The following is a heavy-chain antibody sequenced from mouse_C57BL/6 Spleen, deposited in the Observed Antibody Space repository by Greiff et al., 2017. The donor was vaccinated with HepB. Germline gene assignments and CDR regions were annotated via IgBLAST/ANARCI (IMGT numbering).Heavy chain of an antibody. CDR1: GYTFTSYW. CDR3: ASPSYYYGSSYNAMDY. D-gene: IGHD1-1*01. Sequence: QVQLQQPGAELVKPGASVKLSCKASGYTFTSYWMHWVKQRPGRGLEWIGRIDPNSGGTKYNEKFKSKATLTVDKPSSTAYMQLSSLTSEDSAVYYCASPSYYYGSSYNAMDYWGQGTSVTVSS. V-gene: IGHV1-72*01. J-gene: IGHJ4*01. CDR2: IDPNSGGT.